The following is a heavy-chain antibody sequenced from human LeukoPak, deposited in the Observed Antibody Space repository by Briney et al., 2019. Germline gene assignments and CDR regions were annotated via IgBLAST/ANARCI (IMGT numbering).Heavy chain of an antibody. J-gene: IGHJ4*02. CDR3: ARLPWYYGSGSYGPFDY. D-gene: IGHD3-10*01. CDR1: GYSFTSYW. Sequence: GESLRISCKGSGYSFTSYWISWVRQLPGKGLEWMGIIYPGDSDTRYSPSFQGQVTISADKSISTAYLQWSSLKASDTAMYYCARLPWYYGSGSYGPFDYWGQGTLVTVSS. CDR2: IYPGDSDT. V-gene: IGHV5-51*01.